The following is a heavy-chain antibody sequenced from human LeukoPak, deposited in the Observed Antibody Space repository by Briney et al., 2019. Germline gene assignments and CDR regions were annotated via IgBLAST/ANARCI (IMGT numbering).Heavy chain of an antibody. CDR1: GYTFVSYD. CDR2: MNPKRANT. V-gene: IGHV1-8*01. Sequence: GASGKPACKAFGYTFVSYDIDWVRQANGHGREWMGWMNPKRANTGYGKKCQGRATMTRNTSISTAYMELSSLRSEDMAVYYCARGSSSWYGGYYYYYGMDVWGQGTTVTVSS. CDR3: ARGSSSWYGGYYYYYGMDV. J-gene: IGHJ6*02. D-gene: IGHD6-13*01.